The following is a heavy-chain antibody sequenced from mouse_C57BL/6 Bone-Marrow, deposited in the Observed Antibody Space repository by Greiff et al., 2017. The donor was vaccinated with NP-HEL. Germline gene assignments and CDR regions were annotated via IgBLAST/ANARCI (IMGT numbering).Heavy chain of an antibody. Sequence: EVKVVESGGGLVKPGGSLKLSCAASGFTFSSYTMSWVRQTPEKRLEWVATISGGGGNTYYPDSVQGRFTLSRANAKNTLYLQMSSLRSEDAALSYCSRQGELHHWYFDFWGTGTTVTVSS. CDR2: ISGGGGNT. J-gene: IGHJ1*03. D-gene: IGHD1-1*01. V-gene: IGHV5-9*01. CDR3: SRQGELHHWYFDF. CDR1: GFTFSSYT.